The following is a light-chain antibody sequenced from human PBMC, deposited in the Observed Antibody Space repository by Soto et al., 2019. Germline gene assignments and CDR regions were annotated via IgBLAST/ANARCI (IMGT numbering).Light chain of an antibody. Sequence: QSALTQPASVSGSPGQSITISCTGTSSDVGGHNYVSWYQQHPGKAPKLMIYDVSNRPSGVSNRFSGSKSGNTASLTISGLQAEDEADYYCSSYTSSSTSFGTGTKVTVL. CDR1: SSDVGGHNY. V-gene: IGLV2-14*01. J-gene: IGLJ1*01. CDR3: SSYTSSSTS. CDR2: DVS.